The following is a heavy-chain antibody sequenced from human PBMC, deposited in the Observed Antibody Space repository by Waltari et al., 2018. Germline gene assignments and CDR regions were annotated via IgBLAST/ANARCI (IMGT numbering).Heavy chain of an antibody. CDR2: IYYRGST. J-gene: IGHJ6*03. CDR1: GASITNSNSY. CDR3: ARNMESPYNAPYYFYYMDV. V-gene: IGHV4-39*01. Sequence: QLQLQESGPGLVKPSETLSLTCSVSGASITNSNSYWSWISQPPGKGLEWIGSIYYRGSTYSSPSLKSRVTISLDTSKHQLSLKVSSVTVADTAIYFCARNMESPYNAPYYFYYMDVWGKGTTVTVSS. D-gene: IGHD3-10*01.